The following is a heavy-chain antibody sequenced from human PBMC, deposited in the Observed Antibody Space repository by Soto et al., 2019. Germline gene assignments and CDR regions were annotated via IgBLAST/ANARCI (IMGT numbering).Heavy chain of an antibody. CDR2: TYYRAKWYN. CDR1: GDSVSSNSVG. V-gene: IGHV6-1*01. J-gene: IGHJ6*02. D-gene: IGHD6-25*01. CDR3: ARAVSGTESYYYYGMDV. Sequence: TLSLTCAISGDSVSSNSVGWNWIRQSPSRGLEWLGRTYYRAKWYNDYAVSVKSRITINPDTSKNQFSLQLNSVTPEDTAVYYCARAVSGTESYYYYGMDVWGQGTMVTVSS.